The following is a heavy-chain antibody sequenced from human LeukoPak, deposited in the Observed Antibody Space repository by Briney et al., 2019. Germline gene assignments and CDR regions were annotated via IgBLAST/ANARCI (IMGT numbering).Heavy chain of an antibody. Sequence: SETLSLTCTVSGGSISSSSHYWGWIRQPPGKGLEWIGSMYYRGSTYHNPSLKSRVTISVDTSKNQFSLKLSSVTAADTAVYYCARYSGYGYYYYMDVWGKGTTVTVSS. V-gene: IGHV4-39*07. CDR2: MYYRGST. CDR1: GGSISSSSHY. CDR3: ARYSGYGYYYYMDV. J-gene: IGHJ6*03. D-gene: IGHD5-12*01.